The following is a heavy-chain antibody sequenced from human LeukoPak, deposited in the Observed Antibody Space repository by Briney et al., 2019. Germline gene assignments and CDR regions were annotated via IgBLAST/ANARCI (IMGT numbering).Heavy chain of an antibody. CDR2: ISSSSTYI. Sequence: KPGGSLRLSCAASGFTFSTTNMNWVRQAPGKGLEWVSSISSSSTYIYYADSVKGRFTISRDNSKNTLYLQMNSLRADDTAVYYCARDRIREGLDYWGQGTLVTVSS. CDR1: GFTFSTTN. D-gene: IGHD5-18*01. V-gene: IGHV3-21*01. CDR3: ARDRIREGLDY. J-gene: IGHJ4*02.